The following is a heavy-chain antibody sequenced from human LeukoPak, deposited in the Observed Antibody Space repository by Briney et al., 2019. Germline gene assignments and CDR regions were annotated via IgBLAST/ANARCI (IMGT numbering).Heavy chain of an antibody. D-gene: IGHD3-9*01. CDR2: MNPNSGNT. CDR1: GYAFTSYD. Sequence: ASVKVSCKASGYAFTSYDINWVRQATGQGLEWMGWMNPNSGNTGYAQKFQGRVTMTRDTSISTAYMELSSLRSEDTAVYYCARLNKGRQEIIRAWFYYYMDVWGKGTKVTVSS. V-gene: IGHV1-8*01. CDR3: ARLNKGRQEIIRAWFYYYMDV. J-gene: IGHJ6*03.